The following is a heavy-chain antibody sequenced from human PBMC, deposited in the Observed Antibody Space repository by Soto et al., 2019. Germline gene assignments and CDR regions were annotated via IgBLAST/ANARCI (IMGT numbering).Heavy chain of an antibody. Sequence: GASVKVSCKASGGTFSSYAISWVRQAPGQGLEWMGGIIPIFGTANYAQKFQGRVTITADESTSTAYMELSSLRSEDTAVYYCATLSRITIFGVVNLDYWGQGTLVTVSS. CDR1: GGTFSSYA. V-gene: IGHV1-69*13. CDR2: IIPIFGTA. D-gene: IGHD3-3*01. J-gene: IGHJ4*02. CDR3: ATLSRITIFGVVNLDY.